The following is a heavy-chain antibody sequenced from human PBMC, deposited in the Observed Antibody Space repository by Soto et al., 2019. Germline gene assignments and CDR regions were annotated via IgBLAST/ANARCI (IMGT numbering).Heavy chain of an antibody. Sequence: PSETLSLTCAVYGGSFSGYYWSWIRQPPGKGLEWFGEINHSGSTNYNPSLKSRVTIPVDTSKNQFSLKLSSVTAADTAVYYCARVVKYSSGWYPRVEYYYYGMDVWGQGTTGTVS. D-gene: IGHD6-19*01. CDR3: ARVVKYSSGWYPRVEYYYYGMDV. CDR1: GGSFSGYY. V-gene: IGHV4-34*01. CDR2: INHSGST. J-gene: IGHJ6*02.